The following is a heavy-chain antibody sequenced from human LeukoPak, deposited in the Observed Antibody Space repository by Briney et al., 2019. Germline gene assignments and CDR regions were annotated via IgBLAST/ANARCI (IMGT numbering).Heavy chain of an antibody. CDR2: ISGGGGST. CDR3: AKGGGCYNYGLFDY. J-gene: IGHJ4*02. CDR1: GLTFNSYA. V-gene: IGHV3-23*01. D-gene: IGHD5-24*01. Sequence: GGSLRLSCAASGLTFNSYAMSWVRRAPGKGLEWVSGISGGGGSTYYADSVKGRFTISRDNSKNTLYLQMNSLRAEDTAVYYCAKGGGCYNYGLFDYWGQGTLVTVSS.